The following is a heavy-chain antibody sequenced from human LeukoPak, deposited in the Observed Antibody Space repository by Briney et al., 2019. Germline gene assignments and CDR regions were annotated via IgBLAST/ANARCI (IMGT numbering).Heavy chain of an antibody. CDR3: ARDLSGAISS. CDR1: GASISSGGYY. D-gene: IGHD1-26*01. V-gene: IGHV4-31*03. J-gene: IGHJ5*02. Sequence: SETLSLTCTVSGASISSGGYYWSWIRQHPGKGLEWLGYIYYSGSTYYNPSLKSRVNISLDTSKNQFSLKLSSVTAADTAVYYCARDLSGAISSWGQGTLVTVSS. CDR2: IYYSGST.